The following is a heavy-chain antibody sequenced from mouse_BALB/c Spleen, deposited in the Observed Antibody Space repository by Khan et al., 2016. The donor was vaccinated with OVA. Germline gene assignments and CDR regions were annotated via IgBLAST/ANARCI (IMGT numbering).Heavy chain of an antibody. J-gene: IGHJ3*01. Sequence: EVELVESGGGLVKPGGSLKLSCAASGFTFSDYYMYWVRQTPEKRLEWVATISDGGNYTYYPDSVKGRFTISRANAKNNLYLQMSSLKSEDTAMYYCARGRGAWFAYWGQGTLVTVSA. CDR1: GFTFSDYY. V-gene: IGHV5-4*02. CDR2: ISDGGNYT. CDR3: ARGRGAWFAY.